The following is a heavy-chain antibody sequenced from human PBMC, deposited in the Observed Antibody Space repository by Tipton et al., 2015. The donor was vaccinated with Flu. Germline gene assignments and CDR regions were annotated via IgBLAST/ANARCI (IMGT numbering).Heavy chain of an antibody. D-gene: IGHD7-27*01. V-gene: IGHV3-7*03. CDR2: IKQDGSQK. CDR3: ARTGDYWYFDL. Sequence: LSLTCTVAGDSINNYYWSWIRQPAGKGLEWVANIKQDGSQKYYADSVRGRFTISRDNAKKSLFLQMNGLTEDDAAVYYCARTGDYWYFDLWGRGTLVTVAS. J-gene: IGHJ2*01. CDR1: GDSINNYY.